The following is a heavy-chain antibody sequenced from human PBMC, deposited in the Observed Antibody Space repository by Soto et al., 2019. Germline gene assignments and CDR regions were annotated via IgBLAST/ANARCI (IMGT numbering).Heavy chain of an antibody. CDR1: GGSISSSNW. CDR2: IYHSGST. Sequence: SETLSLTCAVSGGSISSSNWWSWVRQPPGKGLEWIGEIYHSGSTTYNPALKSRVTISVDKSKNQFSLKLSSVTAADTAVYYCASGVVPAALDYYYYGMAVWGQATMVT. V-gene: IGHV4-4*02. D-gene: IGHD2-2*01. CDR3: ASGVVPAALDYYYYGMAV. J-gene: IGHJ6*02.